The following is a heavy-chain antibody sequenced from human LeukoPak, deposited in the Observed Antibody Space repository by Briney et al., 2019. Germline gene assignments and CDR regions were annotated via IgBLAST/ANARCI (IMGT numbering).Heavy chain of an antibody. V-gene: IGHV3-48*03. D-gene: IGHD3-10*01. CDR1: GFTFSSYE. Sequence: PGGSLRLSCAASGFTFSSYEMNWVRQAPGKGLEWVSYISSSGSTIYYADSVKGRFTISRDNAKNSLYLQMNSLRAEDTAVYYCAKARSYYYGSGIDFDYWGQGTLVTVSS. CDR2: ISSSGSTI. CDR3: AKARSYYYGSGIDFDY. J-gene: IGHJ4*02.